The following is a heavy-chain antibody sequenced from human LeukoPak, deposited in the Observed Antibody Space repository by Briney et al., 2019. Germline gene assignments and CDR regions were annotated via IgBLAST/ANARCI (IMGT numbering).Heavy chain of an antibody. CDR3: TRVPRFLEWFIDY. Sequence: GRSLRLSCTASGFTFGDYAMSWVRQAPGKGLEWVGFIRSKAYGGTTEYAASVKGRFTISRDDSKSIAYLQMNSLKTEDTAVYYCTRVPRFLEWFIDYWGQGTLVTVSS. J-gene: IGHJ4*02. CDR1: GFTFGDYA. V-gene: IGHV3-49*04. CDR2: IRSKAYGGTT. D-gene: IGHD3-3*01.